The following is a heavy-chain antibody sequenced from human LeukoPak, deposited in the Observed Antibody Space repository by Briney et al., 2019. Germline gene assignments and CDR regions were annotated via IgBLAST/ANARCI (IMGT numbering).Heavy chain of an antibody. J-gene: IGHJ4*02. CDR3: ARRTSVAGLDY. CDR1: GYTFTGYY. CDR2: INPNSGGT. D-gene: IGHD6-19*01. V-gene: IGHV1-2*04. Sequence: ASVKVSCKASGYTFTGYYMRWVRQAPGQGLEWMGWINPNSGGTNYAQKFQGWVTMTTDTSTSTAYMELRSLRSDDTAVYYCARRTSVAGLDYWGQGTLVTVSS.